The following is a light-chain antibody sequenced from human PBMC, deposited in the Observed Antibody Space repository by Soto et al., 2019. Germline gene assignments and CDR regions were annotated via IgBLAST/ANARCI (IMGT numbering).Light chain of an antibody. J-gene: IGKJ2*01. V-gene: IGKV1-5*01. CDR3: QQYNSYSYT. CDR1: QSISSW. Sequence: DIQMTQSPSTLSASVGDRVTITCRASQSISSWLAWYQQKPGKAPKLLIYDASSLESRVPPRFSGSGSGTEFTLTISSLQPDDFATYYCQQYNSYSYTFGQGTKLEIK. CDR2: DAS.